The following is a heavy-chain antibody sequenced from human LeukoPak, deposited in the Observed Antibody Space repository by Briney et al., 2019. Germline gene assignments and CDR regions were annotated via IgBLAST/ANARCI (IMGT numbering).Heavy chain of an antibody. J-gene: IGHJ5*02. CDR1: GYTFTSYG. CDR2: ISAYNCNT. D-gene: IGHD6-13*01. V-gene: IGHV1-18*01. CDR3: ARAAAGTTGDWFDP. Sequence: ASVKVSCKASGYTFTSYGISWVRQAPGQGLEWMGWISAYNCNTNYAQKLQGRVTMTTDTSTSTAYMELRSLRSDDTAVYYCARAAAGTTGDWFDPWGQGTLVTVSS.